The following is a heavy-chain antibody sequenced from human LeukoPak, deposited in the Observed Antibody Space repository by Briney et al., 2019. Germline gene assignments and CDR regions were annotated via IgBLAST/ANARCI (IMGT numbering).Heavy chain of an antibody. CDR1: GGSFSGYY. CDR2: INHSGST. D-gene: IGHD3-10*01. V-gene: IGHV4-34*01. CDR3: ARLKKERFGELFSRLTSTPRYYFDY. Sequence: SETLSLTCAVYGGSFSGYYWSWIRQPPRKGLEWIGEINHSGSTNYNPSLKSRVTISVDTSKNQFSLKLSSLTAADTAVYYRARLKKERFGELFSRLTSTPRYYFDYWGQGTQVTVSS. J-gene: IGHJ4*02.